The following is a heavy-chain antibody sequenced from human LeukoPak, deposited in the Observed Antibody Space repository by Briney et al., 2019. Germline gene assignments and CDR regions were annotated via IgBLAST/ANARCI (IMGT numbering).Heavy chain of an antibody. V-gene: IGHV1-8*01. CDR1: GYTFTTYD. D-gene: IGHD3-10*01. CDR3: ARRIRGAPTDY. Sequence: ASVKVSCKASGYTFTTYDLNWVRQATGQGFEWMGWMNPNSGNAGYAQKFQGRVTMTRNTSISTAYMELSNLTSEDTAVYYCARRIRGAPTDYWGQGTLVTVTS. J-gene: IGHJ4*02. CDR2: MNPNSGNA.